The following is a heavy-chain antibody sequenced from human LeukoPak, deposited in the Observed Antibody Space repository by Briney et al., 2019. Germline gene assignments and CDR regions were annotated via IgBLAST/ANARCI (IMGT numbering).Heavy chain of an antibody. V-gene: IGHV3-53*01. CDR1: GPIVSTNY. CDR3: VREDLGVDY. D-gene: IGHD1-26*01. CDR2: LYVNENR. Sequence: GGSLRLSCAVSGPIVSTNYMSWVRQTPGKGLEWISILYVNENRYYADSVKGRFIISRDTSKNTLYLQMNSLRAEDTAMYYCVREDLGVDYWGQGTLVTVSS. J-gene: IGHJ4*02.